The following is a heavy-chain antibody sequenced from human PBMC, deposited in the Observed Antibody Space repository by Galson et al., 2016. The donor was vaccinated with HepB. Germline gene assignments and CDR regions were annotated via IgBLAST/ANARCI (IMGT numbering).Heavy chain of an antibody. CDR3: ARQYWGGPSDY. J-gene: IGHJ4*02. CDR2: IFHTGRV. Sequence: ETLSLTCAVSGASVSGRNWWSWVRQPPGQGLEWIGQIFHTGRVNYTPSLASRVTISIDTSNNHFSLRLTSVTAADTALYYCARQYWGGPSDYWGQGTLVIVSS. V-gene: IGHV4-4*02. D-gene: IGHD2/OR15-2a*01. CDR1: GASVSGRNW.